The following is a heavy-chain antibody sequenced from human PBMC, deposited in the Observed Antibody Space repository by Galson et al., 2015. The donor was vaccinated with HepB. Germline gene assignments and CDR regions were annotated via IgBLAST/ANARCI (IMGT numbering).Heavy chain of an antibody. CDR1: DFPFSSYA. CDR3: ARTLVGPGYLDY. Sequence: SLRLSCAASDFPFSSYAMHWVRQAPGKGLEWVAVVSYDGDKKYYADSVKGRFAISRDNSKNTLYLQINSLRIEDTAIYYCARTLVGPGYLDYWGQGTLVTVSS. J-gene: IGHJ4*02. D-gene: IGHD2-8*02. CDR2: VSYDGDKK. V-gene: IGHV3-30*09.